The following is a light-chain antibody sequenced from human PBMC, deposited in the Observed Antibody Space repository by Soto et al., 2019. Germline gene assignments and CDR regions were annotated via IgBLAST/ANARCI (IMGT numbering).Light chain of an antibody. CDR3: QSYDSSRSVEV. CDR2: GNS. J-gene: IGLJ2*01. V-gene: IGLV1-40*01. CDR1: SSNIGAGYD. Sequence: QSVLTQPPSVSGAPGQRVTISCTGSSSNIGAGYDVHWYQQLPGTAPKLLIYGNSNRPSGVPDRFSGSKSGTSASLAITGLQADDEADYYCQSYDSSRSVEVFGGGTKLTVL.